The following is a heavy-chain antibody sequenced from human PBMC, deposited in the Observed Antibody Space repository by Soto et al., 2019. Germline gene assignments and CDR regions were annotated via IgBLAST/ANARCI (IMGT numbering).Heavy chain of an antibody. CDR2: INPSGGST. V-gene: IGHV1-46*03. J-gene: IGHJ6*02. CDR3: ARYQRSHLWFGQPIWAPLYDYYGMDV. Sequence: QVQLVQSGAEVKKPGASVKVSCKASGYTFTSYYMHWVRQAPGQGLEWMGRINPSGGSTSYAQKFEGRVTITGYTSTITVYMELIRLSFEDTALYYCARYQRSHLWFGQPIWAPLYDYYGMDVWGQGTTVTVSS. D-gene: IGHD3-10*01. CDR1: GYTFTSYY.